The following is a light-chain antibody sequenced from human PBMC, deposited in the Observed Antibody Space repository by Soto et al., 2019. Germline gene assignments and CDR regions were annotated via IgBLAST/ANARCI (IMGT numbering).Light chain of an antibody. CDR2: DAS. J-gene: IGKJ5*01. CDR1: QDISNY. V-gene: IGKV1-33*01. CDR3: QQYDNLPIT. Sequence: DIQMTQSPSSLSASVGDRVTINCQASQDISNYLNLYQQKPGKAPKFLIYDASNLETGVPSRFSGSGSGTDFTFTISSLQPEDIATYYCQQYDNLPITFGQGTRLEIK.